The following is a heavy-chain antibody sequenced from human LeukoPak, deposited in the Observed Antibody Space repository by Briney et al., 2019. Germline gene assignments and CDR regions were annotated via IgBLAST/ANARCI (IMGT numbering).Heavy chain of an antibody. J-gene: IGHJ3*02. Sequence: GGSLRLSCAASGFTFSTYGMHWVRQAPGKGLEWAAVISYDGSNKHYADPVKGRFTISRDNSKNTLYLQMNSLRGEDTAVYYCAKDYLGASHTFDIWGQGTMVTVSS. CDR1: GFTFSTYG. V-gene: IGHV3-30*18. CDR3: AKDYLGASHTFDI. CDR2: ISYDGSNK. D-gene: IGHD1-26*01.